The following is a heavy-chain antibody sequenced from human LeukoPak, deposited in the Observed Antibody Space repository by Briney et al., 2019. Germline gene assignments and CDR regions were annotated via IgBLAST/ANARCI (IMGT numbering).Heavy chain of an antibody. CDR1: GFTFSSYS. Sequence: GGSLRLSCAASGFTFSSYSMNWVRQAPGEGLEWVSSISSSSSYIYYADSVKGRFTISRDNAKNSLYLQMNSLRAEDTAVYYCARGGTLRYFDWLAPSWFDPWGQGTLVTVSS. D-gene: IGHD3-9*01. CDR3: ARGGTLRYFDWLAPSWFDP. J-gene: IGHJ5*02. CDR2: ISSSSSYI. V-gene: IGHV3-21*01.